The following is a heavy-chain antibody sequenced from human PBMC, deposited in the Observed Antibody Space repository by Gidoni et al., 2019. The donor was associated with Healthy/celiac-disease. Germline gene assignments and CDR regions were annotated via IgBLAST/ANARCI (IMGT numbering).Heavy chain of an antibody. Sequence: QVQLQESGPGLVKPSETLALTCTVSGGSISSYYWSWIRQPPGKGLEWIGYIYYSGSTNYNPSLKSLVTISVDTSKNQFSLKLSSVTAADTAVYYCARGLAYCGGDCYPSWGQGTLVTVSS. CDR1: GGSISSYY. CDR2: IYYSGST. CDR3: ARGLAYCGGDCYPS. J-gene: IGHJ5*02. D-gene: IGHD2-21*02. V-gene: IGHV4-59*01.